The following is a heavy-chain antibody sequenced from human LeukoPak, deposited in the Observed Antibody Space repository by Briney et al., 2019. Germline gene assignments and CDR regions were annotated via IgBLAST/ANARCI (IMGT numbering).Heavy chain of an antibody. CDR1: GFTVSSNY. CDR2: IYSGGST. D-gene: IGHD6-19*01. J-gene: IGHJ4*02. Sequence: PGGSLRLSCAASGFTVSSNYMSWVRQAPGKGLEWVSAIYSGGSTYYADSVKGRFTISRDNSQNTLYLQMNSLRAEDTPLYYCARDRGSGRGYYFDYWGQGTLVTVSS. CDR3: ARDRGSGRGYYFDY. V-gene: IGHV3-53*01.